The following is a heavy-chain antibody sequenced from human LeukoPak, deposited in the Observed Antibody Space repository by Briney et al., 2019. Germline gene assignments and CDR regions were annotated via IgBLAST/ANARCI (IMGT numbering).Heavy chain of an antibody. Sequence: GGSLRLSCAASGFTFSSYWMTWVRQAPGKGLEWVANIKQDGSEKYYVDSVKGRFTLSRDNSKNTLYLQMNSLRAEDTAVYYCAKEMATHDAFDIWGQGTMVTVSS. V-gene: IGHV3-7*01. D-gene: IGHD2-8*01. CDR1: GFTFSSYW. CDR2: IKQDGSEK. CDR3: AKEMATHDAFDI. J-gene: IGHJ3*02.